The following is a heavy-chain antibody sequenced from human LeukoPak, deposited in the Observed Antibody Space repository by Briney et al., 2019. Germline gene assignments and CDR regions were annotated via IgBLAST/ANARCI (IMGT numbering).Heavy chain of an antibody. J-gene: IGHJ4*02. CDR2: ISAYNGNT. CDR3: ARGGTAMPTFDY. D-gene: IGHD5-18*01. Sequence: ASVKVSCKASGYTFTSYYMHWVRQAPGQGLEWMGWISAYNGNTNYAQKLQGRVTMTTDTSTSTAYMELSSLRSEDTAVYYCARGGTAMPTFDYWGQGTLVTVSS. CDR1: GYTFTSYY. V-gene: IGHV1-18*04.